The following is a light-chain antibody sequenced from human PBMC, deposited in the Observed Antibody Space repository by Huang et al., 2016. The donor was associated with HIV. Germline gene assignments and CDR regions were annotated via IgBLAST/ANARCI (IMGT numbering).Light chain of an antibody. CDR2: AAS. CDR3: LQLNTYPGT. CDR1: QDIISY. V-gene: IGKV1-9*01. J-gene: IGKJ3*01. Sequence: QLTPSPSSLSASFGDRVTIPCRASQDIISYLAWYQQKPGKAPKLLIYAASTLESGVPSRFSGSGSGTDFTLTINNLQSEDFATYYCLQLNTYPGTFGPGTNVDV.